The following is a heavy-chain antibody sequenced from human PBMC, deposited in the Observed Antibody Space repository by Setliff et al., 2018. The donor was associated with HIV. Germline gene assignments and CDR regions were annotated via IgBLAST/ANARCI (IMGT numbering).Heavy chain of an antibody. CDR2: ISSSGSTI. V-gene: IGHV3-11*01. Sequence: LRLSCAASGFTFSDYYMSWIRQAPGKGLEWVSYISSSGSTIYYADSVKGRFTISRDNAKNSLYLQMNSLRAEDTAVYYCAKFPVFKWFGERQGWFDLWGQGTLVTVSS. J-gene: IGHJ5*02. D-gene: IGHD3-10*01. CDR1: GFTFSDYY. CDR3: AKFPVFKWFGERQGWFDL.